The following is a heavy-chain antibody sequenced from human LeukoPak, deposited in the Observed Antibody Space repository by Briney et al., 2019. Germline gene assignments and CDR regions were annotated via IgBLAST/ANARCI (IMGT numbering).Heavy chain of an antibody. D-gene: IGHD3-3*01. J-gene: IGHJ3*02. V-gene: IGHV1-18*01. CDR3: ARDAPGGDTYYDFWSGYITPAAFDI. CDR2: ISAYNGNT. CDR1: GYTFTSYG. Sequence: ASVKVSCKASGYTFTSYGISWVRQAPGQGLERMGWISAYNGNTNYAQKLQGRVTMTTDTSTSTAYMELRSLRSDDTAVYYCARDAPGGDTYYDFWSGYITPAAFDIWGQGTMVTVSS.